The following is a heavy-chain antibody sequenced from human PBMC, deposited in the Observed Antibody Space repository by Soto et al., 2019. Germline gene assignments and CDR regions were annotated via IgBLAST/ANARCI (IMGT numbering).Heavy chain of an antibody. J-gene: IGHJ4*02. D-gene: IGHD3-16*01. CDR3: ARGLRSDNNYDYFDY. V-gene: IGHV1-2*04. Sequence: ASVKVSCKASGYTFTGYYIHWVRQAPGQGLEWMGWINPNSGGTNYAQKFQGWVTMTRDTSISTAYMELSRLRSDDTAVYYCARGLRSDNNYDYFDYWGQGTLVTVSS. CDR2: INPNSGGT. CDR1: GYTFTGYY.